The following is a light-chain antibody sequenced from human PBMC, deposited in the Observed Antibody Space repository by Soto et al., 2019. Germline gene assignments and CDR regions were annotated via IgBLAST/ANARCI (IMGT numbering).Light chain of an antibody. V-gene: IGKV3-11*01. CDR1: QGVSNY. Sequence: EIVLTQSPATLSLSVGERATLSCRASQGVSNYLAWYQQKPGKAPRLLIYDASNRHTGIPARFSGSGSGTDFTLTISSLEPEDFATYYCQQLNSWPSPFGGGTKVQIK. J-gene: IGKJ4*01. CDR2: DAS. CDR3: QQLNSWPSP.